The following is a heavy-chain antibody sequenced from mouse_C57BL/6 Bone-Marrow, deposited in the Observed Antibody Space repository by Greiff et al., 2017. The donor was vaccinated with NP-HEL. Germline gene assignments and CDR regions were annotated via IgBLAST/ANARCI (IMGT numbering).Heavy chain of an antibody. CDR1: GYTFTSYW. D-gene: IGHD1-1*01. CDR3: GITTVGNWYFDV. CDR2: IDPSDSYT. J-gene: IGHJ1*03. V-gene: IGHV1-59*01. Sequence: QVQLKQPGAELVRPGTSVKLSCKASGYTFTSYWMHWVKQRPGQGLEWIGVIDPSDSYTNYNQKLKGKATLTVDTSSSTAYMQLSSLTSEDSAVYYCGITTVGNWYFDVWGTGTTVTVSS.